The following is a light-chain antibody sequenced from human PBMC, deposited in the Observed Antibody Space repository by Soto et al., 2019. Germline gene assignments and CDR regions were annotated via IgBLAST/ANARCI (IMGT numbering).Light chain of an antibody. CDR2: GAS. CDR3: QQYTNWPLMYT. J-gene: IGKJ2*01. V-gene: IGKV3-15*01. Sequence: EIVMTQSPATLSVSPGERATLSCRASQSVSSNLAWYQQKPGQAPRLLIYGASTRATGIPARFSCSGSGTEFTLTISSLQSEDFAVYYCQQYTNWPLMYTFGQGTKLEIK. CDR1: QSVSSN.